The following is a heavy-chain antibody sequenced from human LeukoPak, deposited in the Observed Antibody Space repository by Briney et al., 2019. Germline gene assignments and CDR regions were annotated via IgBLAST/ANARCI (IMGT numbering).Heavy chain of an antibody. V-gene: IGHV5-51*01. D-gene: IGHD1-26*01. Sequence: GESLKTSCKGSGYSFTSYWIGWVRQMPGKGLEWMGIIYPGDSDTRYSPSFQGQVTISADKSISTAYLQWSSLKASDTAMYYCARHTRGSYYYYYMDVWGKGTTVTVSS. CDR3: ARHTRGSYYYYYMDV. CDR2: IYPGDSDT. J-gene: IGHJ6*03. CDR1: GYSFTSYW.